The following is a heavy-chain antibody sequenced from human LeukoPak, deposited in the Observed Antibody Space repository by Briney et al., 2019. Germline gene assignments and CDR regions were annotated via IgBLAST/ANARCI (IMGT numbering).Heavy chain of an antibody. J-gene: IGHJ4*02. CDR1: GFTFSKYE. CDR3: AREGNYYGSESYYTGIPYFDY. D-gene: IGHD3-10*01. V-gene: IGHV3-48*03. Sequence: GGSLRLSCATSGFTFSKYEMNWVRRAPGKGLEWFSYISSGGSNMYYSDSVKGRFTISRDNAKNSLYLQMNSLRAEDTAVYYCAREGNYYGSESYYTGIPYFDYWGQGTLVTVSS. CDR2: ISSGGSNM.